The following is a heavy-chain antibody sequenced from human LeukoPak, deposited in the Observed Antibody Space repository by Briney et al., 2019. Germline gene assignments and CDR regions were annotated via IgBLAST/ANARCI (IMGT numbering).Heavy chain of an antibody. CDR1: GYTFTGYY. J-gene: IGHJ4*02. Sequence: ASVKVSCKASGYTFTGYYMHWVRQAPGQGLEWMGWINPNSGGTNYAQKFQGRVTMTRDTSISTAYMELSRLRSDDTAVYYCARAPPDYYGSGTLDYWGQGTLVTVSS. D-gene: IGHD3-10*01. CDR3: ARAPPDYYGSGTLDY. V-gene: IGHV1-2*02. CDR2: INPNSGGT.